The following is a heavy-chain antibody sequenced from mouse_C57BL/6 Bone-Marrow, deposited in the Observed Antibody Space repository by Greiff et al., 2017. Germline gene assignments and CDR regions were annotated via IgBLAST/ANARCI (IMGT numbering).Heavy chain of an antibody. V-gene: IGHV1-64*01. Sequence: QVQLQQSGAELVKPGASVKLSCKASGYTFTSYWMHWVKQRPGQGLEWIGMIHPNSGSTNYNEKFKSKATLTVDKSSSTAYMQLSSLTSEDSAVYYCARYDGYGYFDYWGQGTTLTVSS. D-gene: IGHD2-3*01. CDR1: GYTFTSYW. J-gene: IGHJ2*01. CDR2: IHPNSGST. CDR3: ARYDGYGYFDY.